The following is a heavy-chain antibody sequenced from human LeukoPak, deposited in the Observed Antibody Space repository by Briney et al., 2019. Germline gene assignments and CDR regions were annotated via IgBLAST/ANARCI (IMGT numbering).Heavy chain of an antibody. CDR3: ARDDCSSTSCPTTGYYYGMDV. CDR1: GFTFSSYA. J-gene: IGHJ6*02. V-gene: IGHV3-30-3*01. CDR2: ISYDGSNK. D-gene: IGHD2-2*01. Sequence: GRSLRLSCAASGFTFSSYAMHWVRQAPGKGLEWVAVISYDGSNKYYADSVKGRFTISRDNSKNTLYLQMNSLRAEDTAVYYCARDDCSSTSCPTTGYYYGMDVWGQGTTVTVPS.